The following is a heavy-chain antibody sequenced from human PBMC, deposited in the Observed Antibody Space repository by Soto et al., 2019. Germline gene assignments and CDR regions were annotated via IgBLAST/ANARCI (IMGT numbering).Heavy chain of an antibody. CDR3: GADVRRAGAGYYREY. CDR1: GFTFGNKV. CDR2: VSYDGTYK. J-gene: IGHJ4*01. D-gene: IGHD1-1*01. Sequence: PGGSLRLSCAASGFTFGNKVMHWVRQAPGKGLEWVAAVSYDGTYKYYADSVKGRFTISRDNSKNTLCLEMSGRSFEDTAVYYRGADVRRAGAGYYREYWGQGTMVAISS. V-gene: IGHV3-30-3*01.